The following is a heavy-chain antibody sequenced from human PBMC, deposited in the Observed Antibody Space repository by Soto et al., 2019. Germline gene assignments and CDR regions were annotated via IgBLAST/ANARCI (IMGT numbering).Heavy chain of an antibody. Sequence: SETLSLTCTVSGGSISGYYWSWIRQSPEKGLEWIGHVYYSGSTKYNPSLKSRVTISVDTSKNQFSLNLRSVTAADTAVYYCARGAPRDYVWGSYRYDPTNYGMDVWGQGTTVTVSS. CDR1: GGSISGYY. V-gene: IGHV4-59*08. D-gene: IGHD3-16*02. CDR3: ARGAPRDYVWGSYRYDPTNYGMDV. CDR2: VYYSGST. J-gene: IGHJ6*02.